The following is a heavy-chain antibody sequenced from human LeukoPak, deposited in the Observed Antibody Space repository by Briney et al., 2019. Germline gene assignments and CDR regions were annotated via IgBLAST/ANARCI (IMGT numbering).Heavy chain of an antibody. V-gene: IGHV3-23*01. Sequence: GGSLRFSCAASGFTVTSFDMTWVRQAPGKGLECVSGISGRSSTRLYADSVRGRFTISRDNSRDTVYMQMNSLRAEDTAIYYCAKVRSLTVTTNAWFDPWGQGTLVTVTS. D-gene: IGHD4-17*01. CDR3: AKVRSLTVTTNAWFDP. J-gene: IGHJ5*02. CDR1: GFTVTSFD. CDR2: ISGRSSTR.